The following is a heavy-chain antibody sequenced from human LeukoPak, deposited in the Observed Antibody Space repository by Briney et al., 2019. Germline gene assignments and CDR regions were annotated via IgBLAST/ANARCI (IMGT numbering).Heavy chain of an antibody. Sequence: EASVKVSCKASGYTFTGYYMHWVRQATGQGLEWMGWMNPNSGNTGYAQKFQGRVTMTRNTSISTAYMELSSLRSEDTAVYYCARARGSGSYLYYYYYYMDVWGKGTTVTISS. D-gene: IGHD1-26*01. CDR2: MNPNSGNT. CDR1: GYTFTGYY. J-gene: IGHJ6*03. V-gene: IGHV1-8*02. CDR3: ARARGSGSYLYYYYYYMDV.